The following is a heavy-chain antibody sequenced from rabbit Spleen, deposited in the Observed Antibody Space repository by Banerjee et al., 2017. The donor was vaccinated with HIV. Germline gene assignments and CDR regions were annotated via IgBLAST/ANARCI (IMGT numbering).Heavy chain of an antibody. CDR1: GIDFSSGYY. CDR2: IYADRGGST. V-gene: IGHV1S40*01. J-gene: IGHJ4*01. CDR3: ARGSAAMTMVITGFYFSL. Sequence: ESGGDLVKPGAFLTLTCKASGIDFSSGYYTCWVRQAPGKGLECIACIYADRGGSTYYASWAKGRFTISKTSSTTVTLQLTSLTAADTATYFCARGSAAMTMVITGFYFSLWGPGTLVTVS. D-gene: IGHD2-1*01.